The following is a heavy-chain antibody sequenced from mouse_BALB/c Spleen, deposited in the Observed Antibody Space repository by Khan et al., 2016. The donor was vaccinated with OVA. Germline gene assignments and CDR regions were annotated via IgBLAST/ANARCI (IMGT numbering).Heavy chain of an antibody. Sequence: QVQLQQSGAELARPGASVKMSCKTSGYTFTSYTMHWIRQRPGQALEWIGHINPSNNYTNYNQNFKDKATLIVDKSSNTAYMQVSSLTSEDSAVYYGVREGAYHRSDGRFAYWGQGTLVTVSA. CDR2: INPSNNYT. D-gene: IGHD2-14*01. CDR3: VREGAYHRSDGRFAY. CDR1: GYTFTSYT. V-gene: IGHV1-4*01. J-gene: IGHJ3*01.